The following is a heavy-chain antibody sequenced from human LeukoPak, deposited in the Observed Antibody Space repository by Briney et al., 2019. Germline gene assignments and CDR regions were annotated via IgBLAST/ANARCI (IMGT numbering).Heavy chain of an antibody. J-gene: IGHJ6*02. V-gene: IGHV3-23*01. D-gene: IGHD2-21*01. CDR2: ISGSGGST. CDR1: GFTFSNYA. CDR3: AKPRSSRGVVEYYYYGMDV. Sequence: GGSLRLSCVVSGFTFSNYAMNWVRQTPGKGLEWVSTISGSGGSTYYADSVKGRFTISRDNSKNTLYLQMNSLRAEDTVVYYCAKPRSSRGVVEYYYYGMDVWGQGTTVTVSS.